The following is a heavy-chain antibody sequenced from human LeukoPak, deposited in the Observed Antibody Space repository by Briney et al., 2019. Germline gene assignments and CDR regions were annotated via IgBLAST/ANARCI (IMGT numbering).Heavy chain of an antibody. Sequence: PGGSLRLSCAASGFTFSSYHINWVRQAPGKGLEWVSSISSNSDYIYYADSVKGRFTISRDNAKNSLYLQMNSLRAEDTAVYYCAGGLCGGDCYDYWGQGTLVTISP. CDR2: ISSNSDYI. D-gene: IGHD2-21*01. CDR3: AGGLCGGDCYDY. J-gene: IGHJ4*02. V-gene: IGHV3-21*01. CDR1: GFTFSSYH.